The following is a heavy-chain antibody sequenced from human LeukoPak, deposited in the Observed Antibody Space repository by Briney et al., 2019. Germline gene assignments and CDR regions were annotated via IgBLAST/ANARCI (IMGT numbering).Heavy chain of an antibody. D-gene: IGHD3-22*01. Sequence: ASVKVSCKASGYTFTGYYMHWVRQAPGQGLEWMGWINPNSGGTNYAQKFQGRVTMTRDTSISTAYMELSRLRSDDTAVYYCARDPNISSGYDYWGQGTLVTVSS. CDR2: INPNSGGT. V-gene: IGHV1-2*02. CDR1: GYTFTGYY. CDR3: ARDPNISSGYDY. J-gene: IGHJ4*02.